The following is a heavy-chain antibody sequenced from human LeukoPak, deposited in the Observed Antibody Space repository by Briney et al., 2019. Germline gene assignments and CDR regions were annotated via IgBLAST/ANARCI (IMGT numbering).Heavy chain of an antibody. Sequence: PSETLSLTCTVSGASISSSSSYWGWLRQPPGKGLEWIGYINYSGSTNYNPSLKSRVTISVDTSKNQFSLKLSSVTAADTAMYYCARNRYYYGSGNYGVPNWFDPWGQGTLVTVSS. CDR2: INYSGST. V-gene: IGHV4-39*01. CDR3: ARNRYYYGSGNYGVPNWFDP. D-gene: IGHD3-10*01. J-gene: IGHJ5*02. CDR1: GASISSSSSY.